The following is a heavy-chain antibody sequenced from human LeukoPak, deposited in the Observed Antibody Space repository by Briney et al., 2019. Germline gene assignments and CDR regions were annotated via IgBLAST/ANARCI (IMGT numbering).Heavy chain of an antibody. CDR2: INPAGGST. V-gene: IGHV1-46*01. CDR3: ARDHYHKIHSVMVTAPDY. CDR1: GYTFTSYY. Sequence: ASVKVSCKASGYTFTSYYMHWVRQAPGEGLEWMGIINPAGGSTSYAQKFQGRVTMTRDTSTSTVYMELSSLRSEDTAVYYCARDHYHKIHSVMVTAPDYWGQGTLVIVSS. J-gene: IGHJ4*02. D-gene: IGHD2-21*02.